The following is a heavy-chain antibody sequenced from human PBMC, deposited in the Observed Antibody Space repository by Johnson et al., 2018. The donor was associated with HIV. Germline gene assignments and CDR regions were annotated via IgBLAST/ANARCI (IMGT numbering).Heavy chain of an antibody. CDR3: ERVHDSSGYFSFWVGAFDI. CDR1: GFTFSDYY. V-gene: IGHV3-11*04. CDR2: ISNSGTTI. J-gene: IGHJ3*02. Sequence: QVQLVESGGGLVKPGGSLRLSCAASGFTFSDYYVSWVRQAPETGLEWVSYISNSGTTIYYAASVKGRFTISRDNAKKSLYLQMNSLRVEDTAVYYCERVHDSSGYFSFWVGAFDIWGQGTMVTVSS. D-gene: IGHD3-22*01.